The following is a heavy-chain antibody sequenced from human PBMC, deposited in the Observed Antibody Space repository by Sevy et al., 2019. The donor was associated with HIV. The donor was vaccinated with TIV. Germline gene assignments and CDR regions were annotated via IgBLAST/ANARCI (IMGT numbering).Heavy chain of an antibody. Sequence: GGSLRLSCAASGFTFSSYAMHWVRQAPGKGLEWVAVISYDGSNKYYADSVKGRFTISRDNSKNTLYLQMNSLRAEDTAVYDCARDQFESANRSQYYDFWGGYYKPGDYWGQGTLVTVSS. CDR3: ARDQFESANRSQYYDFWGGYYKPGDY. CDR2: ISYDGSNK. V-gene: IGHV3-30-3*01. D-gene: IGHD3-3*01. CDR1: GFTFSSYA. J-gene: IGHJ4*02.